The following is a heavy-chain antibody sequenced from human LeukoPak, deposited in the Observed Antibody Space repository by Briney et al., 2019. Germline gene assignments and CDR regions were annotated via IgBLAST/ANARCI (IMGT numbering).Heavy chain of an antibody. CDR3: ATMGATNFDH. Sequence: RASVKVSCKASGYTFTDYYMHWVRQAPGRGLEWLGWINPNSGGTSYAQKFQGRVTMTRDTSISTAYMEVSRLRSDDTAVYYCATMGATNFDHWGQGTLVTVSS. CDR1: GYTFTDYY. J-gene: IGHJ4*02. D-gene: IGHD1-26*01. V-gene: IGHV1-2*02. CDR2: INPNSGGT.